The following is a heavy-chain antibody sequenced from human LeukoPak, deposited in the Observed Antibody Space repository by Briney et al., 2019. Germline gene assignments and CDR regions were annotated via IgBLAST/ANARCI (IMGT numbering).Heavy chain of an antibody. CDR1: GFSFSDFW. CDR2: IKPDGSAT. D-gene: IGHD6-6*01. V-gene: IGHV3-7*01. CDR3: ARGGGSSS. J-gene: IGHJ5*02. Sequence: GGSLRLSCAASGFSFSDFWMSWVRQAPGKGLEWVANIKPDGSATNYVDSVKGRFTISRDNAKNSLDLQMNSLRAEDTAVYYCARGGGSSSWGQGTLVTVSS.